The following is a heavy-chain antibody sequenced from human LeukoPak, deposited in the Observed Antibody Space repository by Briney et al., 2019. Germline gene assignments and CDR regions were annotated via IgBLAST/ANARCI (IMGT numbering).Heavy chain of an antibody. J-gene: IGHJ6*02. CDR1: GFTFTSYS. D-gene: IGHD3-9*01. CDR2: NSSSSSYI. Sequence: PEGSLRLSCAASGFTFTSYSMNWVRQAPGKGLECVSSNSSSSSYIYYADSVKGRFTISRDNAKNSLYLQMNSLRAEDTAVYYCSFSSRRRHTISYYYGMDVWGQGTTVTVSS. V-gene: IGHV3-21*01. CDR3: SFSSRRRHTISYYYGMDV.